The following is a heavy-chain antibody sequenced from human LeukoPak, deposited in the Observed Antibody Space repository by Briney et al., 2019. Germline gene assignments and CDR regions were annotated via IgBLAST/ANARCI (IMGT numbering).Heavy chain of an antibody. CDR3: ARESVKWELLPDY. J-gene: IGHJ4*02. D-gene: IGHD1-26*01. Sequence: GASVKVSCKASGYTFTSYYMHWVRQAPGQGLEWMGMIRPSGGSTIYAQKFQGRVTMTRDTSTSTVYMELSSLRSEDTAVYYCARESVKWELLPDYWGQGTLVTVSS. V-gene: IGHV1-46*01. CDR1: GYTFTSYY. CDR2: IRPSGGST.